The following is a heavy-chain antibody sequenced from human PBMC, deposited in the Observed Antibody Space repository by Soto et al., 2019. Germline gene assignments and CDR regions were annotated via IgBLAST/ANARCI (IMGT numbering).Heavy chain of an antibody. Sequence: QVQLQESGPGLVKASETLSLTCTVSGGSITSYYWAWIRQPPGKGLEWIGYIYHSGGTNYNPSLKSRVTISAESSMNQFSLKLTSVTAADTAVYYCGRRGQIWVPWGLDSWGQGTQVTVSS. CDR3: GRRGQIWVPWGLDS. J-gene: IGHJ4*02. CDR2: IYHSGGT. D-gene: IGHD5-18*01. V-gene: IGHV4-59*01. CDR1: GGSITSYY.